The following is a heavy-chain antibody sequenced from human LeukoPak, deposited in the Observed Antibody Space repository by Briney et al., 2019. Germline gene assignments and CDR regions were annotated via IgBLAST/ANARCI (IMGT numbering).Heavy chain of an antibody. CDR3: ARDSRFGFNWFDP. J-gene: IGHJ5*02. Sequence: GASVKVSCKASGYTFTGYYMHWVRQAPGQGLEWMGWINPNSGGTNYAQKFQGRVTMTRDTSISTAYMELSRLRSGDTAVYYCARDSRFGFNWFDPWGQETLVTVSS. CDR1: GYTFTGYY. V-gene: IGHV1-2*02. D-gene: IGHD3-10*01. CDR2: INPNSGGT.